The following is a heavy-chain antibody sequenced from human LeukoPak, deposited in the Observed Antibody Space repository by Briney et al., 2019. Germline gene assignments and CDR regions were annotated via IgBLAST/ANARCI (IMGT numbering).Heavy chain of an antibody. CDR2: ISSSSNYI. CDR3: ARKEASLYGDTSYFDY. D-gene: IGHD4-17*01. CDR1: GFTFTSYT. J-gene: IGHJ4*02. Sequence: GGSLRLSCAASGFTFTSYTMNWVRQAPGKGLEWVSSISSSSNYIYYADSVKGRFTISRDNAKNSLYLQMNRLRAEDTALYYCARKEASLYGDTSYFDYWGQGTLVTVSS. V-gene: IGHV3-21*04.